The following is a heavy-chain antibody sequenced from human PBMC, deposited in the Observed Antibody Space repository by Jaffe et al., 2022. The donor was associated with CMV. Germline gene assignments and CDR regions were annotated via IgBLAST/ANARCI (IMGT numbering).Heavy chain of an antibody. CDR1: GGSISSYY. CDR3: ARGCSTIFGVVPIGSDDAFDI. Sequence: QVQLQESGPGLVKPSETLSLTCTVSGGSISSYYWSWIRQPPGKGLEWIGYIYYSGSTNYNPSLKSRVTISVDTSKNQFSLKLSSVTAADTAVYYCARGCSTIFGVVPIGSDDAFDIWGQGTMVTVSS. V-gene: IGHV4-59*01. J-gene: IGHJ3*02. CDR2: IYYSGST. D-gene: IGHD3-3*01.